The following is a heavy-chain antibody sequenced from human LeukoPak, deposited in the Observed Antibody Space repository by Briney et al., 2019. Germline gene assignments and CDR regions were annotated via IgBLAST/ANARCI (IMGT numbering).Heavy chain of an antibody. J-gene: IGHJ4*02. V-gene: IGHV5-51*01. D-gene: IGHD2-15*01. Sequence: GESLKISCKDSGYSFTTYWIGWVRQMPGKGLEWMGIIYPGDSDTRYSPSFQGQVTISADKSISTAYLQWISLKASDTAMYYCARLGGGNGRLSYFDYWGQGTPVTVSS. CDR2: IYPGDSDT. CDR3: ARLGGGNGRLSYFDY. CDR1: GYSFTTYW.